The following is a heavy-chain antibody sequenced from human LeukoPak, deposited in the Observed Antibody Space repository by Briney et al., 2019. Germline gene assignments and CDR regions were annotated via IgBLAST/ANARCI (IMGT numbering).Heavy chain of an antibody. V-gene: IGHV4-31*03. CDR2: IYYSGSI. Sequence: SQTLSLTCTVSGGSISSGGYYWSWIRQHPGKGLEWIGYIYYSGSIYYNPSLKSRVTMSVDTSKNQFSLNLSSVTAADTAVYYCARYLGGDRDFDYWGQGTLVTVSP. CDR3: ARYLGGDRDFDY. D-gene: IGHD2-15*01. J-gene: IGHJ4*02. CDR1: GGSISSGGYY.